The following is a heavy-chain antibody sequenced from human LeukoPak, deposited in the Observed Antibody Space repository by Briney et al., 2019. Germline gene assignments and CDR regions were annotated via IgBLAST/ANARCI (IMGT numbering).Heavy chain of an antibody. V-gene: IGHV1-69*04. J-gene: IGHJ5*02. CDR1: GGTFSSYA. CDR2: IIPILGIA. D-gene: IGHD1-1*01. CDR3: ARVGRNWNLNWFDP. Sequence: SVTVSCKASGGTFSSYAISWGRQGPGQGREWRGQIIPILGIANYAQTLQGRVTITADKSTSTAYIWLRSLGSPATAVYYCARVGRNWNLNWFDPWGQGTLVTVSS.